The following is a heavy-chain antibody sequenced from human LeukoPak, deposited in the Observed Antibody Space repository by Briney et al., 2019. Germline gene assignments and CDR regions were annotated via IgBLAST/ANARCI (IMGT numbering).Heavy chain of an antibody. Sequence: KAGESLQISCQASGYTFSTYWIGWVRQMPGKGLEWMGIIYPGDSDTRYSPSFQGQVTISADKSISTAYLQWSSLKASDTAMYYCARGRVDIVATRYNWFDPWGQGTLVIVSS. CDR2: IYPGDSDT. D-gene: IGHD5-12*01. V-gene: IGHV5-51*01. CDR3: ARGRVDIVATRYNWFDP. CDR1: GYTFSTYW. J-gene: IGHJ5*02.